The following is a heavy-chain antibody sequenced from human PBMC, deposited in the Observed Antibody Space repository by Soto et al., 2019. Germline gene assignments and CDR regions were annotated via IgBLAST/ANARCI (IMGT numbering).Heavy chain of an antibody. J-gene: IGHJ4*02. CDR1: GYTFSGYA. Sequence: EVQLLESGGGLVHPGGTLRLSCAASGYTFSGYALSWLRQAPGKGLEWVSSISEGGEITEYRDSVKGRFTISRDNSQNTLYLQMSSLRADDTAVYYCAKESSPNTYYSFDFWGQGTLVTVSS. D-gene: IGHD2-21*01. CDR2: ISEGGEIT. V-gene: IGHV3-23*01. CDR3: AKESSPNTYYSFDF.